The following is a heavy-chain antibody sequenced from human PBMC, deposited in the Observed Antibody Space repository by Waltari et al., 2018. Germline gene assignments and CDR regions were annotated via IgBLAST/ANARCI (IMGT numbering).Heavy chain of an antibody. CDR3: ARPRDCSGGSCFGAFDI. V-gene: IGHV4-38-2*01. CDR2: IYHSGST. CDR1: GYSISSCYY. Sequence: QVQLQESGPGLVKPSETLSLTCAVSGYSISSCYYWGWIRQPPGKGLEWIGSIYHSGSTYYNPSLKSRVTISVDTSKNQFSLKLSSVTAADTAVYYCARPRDCSGGSCFGAFDIWGQGTMVTVSS. J-gene: IGHJ3*02. D-gene: IGHD2-15*01.